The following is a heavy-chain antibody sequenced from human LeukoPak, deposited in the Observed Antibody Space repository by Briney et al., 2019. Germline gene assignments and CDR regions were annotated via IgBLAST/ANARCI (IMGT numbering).Heavy chain of an antibody. J-gene: IGHJ5*01. V-gene: IGHV1-24*01. CDR3: AAVSGDYTLLGS. CDR1: GYTLSDLS. CDR2: VDPDDGER. Sequence: ASVKVSCKVSGYTLSDLSMHWVRQAPGKGLEWMGGVDPDDGERIYAQKFQGRVTMTEDTSTNTAYMELSRLRSDDAAVYYCAAVSGDYTLLGSWGQGTLVTVST. D-gene: IGHD7-27*01.